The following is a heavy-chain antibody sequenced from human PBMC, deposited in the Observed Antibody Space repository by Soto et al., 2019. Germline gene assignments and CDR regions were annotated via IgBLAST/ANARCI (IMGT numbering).Heavy chain of an antibody. J-gene: IGHJ6*02. Sequence: PGGSLRLSCASSGFTFSSYGMHWVRQAPGKGLEWVAVISYDGSNKYYADSVKGRFTISRDNSKNTLYLQMNSLRAEDTAVYYCAVGYCSSTSCYAPRLYYYGMDVWGQGT. CDR3: AVGYCSSTSCYAPRLYYYGMDV. CDR1: GFTFSSYG. D-gene: IGHD2-2*01. V-gene: IGHV3-30*03. CDR2: ISYDGSNK.